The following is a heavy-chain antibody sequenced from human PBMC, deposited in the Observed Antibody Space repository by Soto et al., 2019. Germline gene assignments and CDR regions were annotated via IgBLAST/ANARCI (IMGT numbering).Heavy chain of an antibody. J-gene: IGHJ5*02. V-gene: IGHV4-39*01. D-gene: IGHD3-22*01. CDR3: ARGERELSDSSGSRPGNWFDP. CDR2: IYYSGST. CDR1: GGSISSSSYY. Sequence: SETLSLTCTVSGGSISSSSYYWGWIRQPPGKGLEWIGSIYYSGSTYYNPSLKSRVTISVDTSKNQFSLKLSSVTAADTAVYYCARGERELSDSSGSRPGNWFDPWGQGTLVTVSS.